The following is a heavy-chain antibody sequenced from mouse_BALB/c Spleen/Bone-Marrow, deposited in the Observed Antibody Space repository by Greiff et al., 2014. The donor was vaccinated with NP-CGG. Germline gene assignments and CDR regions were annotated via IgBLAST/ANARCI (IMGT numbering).Heavy chain of an antibody. CDR3: ASRGFCALDY. V-gene: IGHV5-6-2*01. CDR2: IYTNDGST. Sequence: EVKLEESGGGLVKAGESLKLSCAASGFTFSTYYMSWVRQTPEKRLELVAAIYTNDGSTYYPDTVKGRFAISRDNAKNTLYLQMNSLKSEDTALYYCASRGFCALDYWGQGTSVTVSS. J-gene: IGHJ4*01. CDR1: GFTFSTYY.